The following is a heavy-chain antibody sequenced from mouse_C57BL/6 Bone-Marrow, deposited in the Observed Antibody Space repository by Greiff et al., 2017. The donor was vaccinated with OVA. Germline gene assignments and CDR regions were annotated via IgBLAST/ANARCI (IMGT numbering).Heavy chain of an antibody. J-gene: IGHJ2*01. Sequence: QVQLQQPGAELVKPGPSVTLSCTASGYTFTSYWLHWVKRRPEQGLEWIGMIHPNSGSTNYNEKFKSKATLTVDKSSSTAYMKLSSLTSEDSAVYDCARQGTRDYFDYWGQGTTLTVSS. CDR2: IHPNSGST. CDR3: ARQGTRDYFDY. D-gene: IGHD2-13*01. V-gene: IGHV1-64*01. CDR1: GYTFTSYW.